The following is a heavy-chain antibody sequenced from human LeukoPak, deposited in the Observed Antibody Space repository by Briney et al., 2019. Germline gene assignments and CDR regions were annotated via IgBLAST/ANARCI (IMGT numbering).Heavy chain of an antibody. J-gene: IGHJ4*02. V-gene: IGHV3-53*01. CDR2: IYNDGST. D-gene: IGHD3-22*01. CDR3: AKDRPSGIVVVNTGFFDY. CDR1: GFTVSSKY. Sequence: GGSLRLSCAISGFTVSSKYMSWVRQAPGKGLEWVSVIYNDGSTFYTDSVKGRFTISRDNSKNTLFLQMNSLRAEDTAVYYCAKDRPSGIVVVNTGFFDYWGQGTLVTVSS.